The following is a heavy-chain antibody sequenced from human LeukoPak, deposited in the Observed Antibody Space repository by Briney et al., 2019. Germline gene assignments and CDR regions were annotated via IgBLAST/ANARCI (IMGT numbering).Heavy chain of an antibody. J-gene: IGHJ5*02. CDR3: ARGGGSSGS. Sequence: GGSLRLSCAASGFTFSSYWMSWVRRAPGKGLECVASIKQEGSEKYYVDSVKGRFTISRDNAKNSLYLQMNSLRVEDTAVYYCARGGGSSGSWGQGTLVTVSS. CDR2: IKQEGSEK. D-gene: IGHD3-16*01. CDR1: GFTFSSYW. V-gene: IGHV3-7*01.